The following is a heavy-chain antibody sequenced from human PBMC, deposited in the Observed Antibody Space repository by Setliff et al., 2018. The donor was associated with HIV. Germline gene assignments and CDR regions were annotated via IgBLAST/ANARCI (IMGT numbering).Heavy chain of an antibody. CDR1: GDSIRGYY. CDR2: VFYTGFA. Sequence: SETLSLTCTVSGDSIRGYYWSWIRQPPGKGLEWMGYVFYTGFAAYNPSLKSRLTIPVDPSKSQFSLTLTSVTAADTAVYYCARQMPIPGIAITPVDYWGQGAQVTVSS. D-gene: IGHD5-12*01. CDR3: ARQMPIPGIAITPVDY. J-gene: IGHJ4*02. V-gene: IGHV4-59*08.